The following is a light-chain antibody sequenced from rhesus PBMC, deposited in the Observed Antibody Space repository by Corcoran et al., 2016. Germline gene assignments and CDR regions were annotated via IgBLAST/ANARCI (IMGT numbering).Light chain of an antibody. Sequence: DIQMTQSPSSLSASVGDRVTITCRASQNINNWLAWYQQKPGKAPKLLIFRASNLETGGPSRFSGLGSGTDFSLTISRLQAEDFATYYCQRHDDPPLTFGGGTKVEI. J-gene: IGKJ4*01. CDR2: RAS. V-gene: IGKV1-69*01. CDR1: QNINNW. CDR3: QRHDDPPLT.